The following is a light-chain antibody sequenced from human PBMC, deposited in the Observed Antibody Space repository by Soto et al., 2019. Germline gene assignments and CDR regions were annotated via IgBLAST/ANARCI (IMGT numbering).Light chain of an antibody. J-gene: IGKJ1*01. CDR2: SAS. V-gene: IGKV3-20*01. CDR3: QRYGSSRT. Sequence: EIVLTQSPGTLSLSPGERATLSCRASQSISSSYLAWYQQKPGQAPRLLIYSASTRATGIPDRFSGSGSGTDFTLTISILEPEDFAVYYCQRYGSSRTFGQGTKLALK. CDR1: QSISSSY.